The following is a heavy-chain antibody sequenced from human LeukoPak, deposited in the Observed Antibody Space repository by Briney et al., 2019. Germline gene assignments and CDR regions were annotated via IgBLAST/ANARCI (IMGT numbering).Heavy chain of an antibody. CDR1: GGSISSSSYY. Sequence: ASETLSLTCTVSGGSISSSSYYWGWIRQPPGKGLEWIGSIYYSGSTYYNPSLKSRVTISVDTSKNQFSLKLSSVTAADTAVYYCARQAIGYCSSTSCPIFQPRGDAFDIWGQGTMVTVSS. J-gene: IGHJ3*02. V-gene: IGHV4-39*01. D-gene: IGHD2-2*01. CDR2: IYYSGST. CDR3: ARQAIGYCSSTSCPIFQPRGDAFDI.